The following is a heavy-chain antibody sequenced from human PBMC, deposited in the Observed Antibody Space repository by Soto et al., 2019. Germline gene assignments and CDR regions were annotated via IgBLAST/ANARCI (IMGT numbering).Heavy chain of an antibody. CDR2: INHSGST. CDR3: ARAGGLLWFGELPFDY. CDR1: GGSFSGYY. V-gene: IGHV4-34*01. J-gene: IGHJ4*02. D-gene: IGHD3-10*01. Sequence: QVQLQQWGAGLLKPSETLSLTCAVYGGSFSGYYWSWIRQPPGKGLEWIGEINHSGSTNYNPSLKSRVTISVDTSMNQFSLKLISVTAADTAVYYCARAGGLLWFGELPFDYWGQGTLVTVSS.